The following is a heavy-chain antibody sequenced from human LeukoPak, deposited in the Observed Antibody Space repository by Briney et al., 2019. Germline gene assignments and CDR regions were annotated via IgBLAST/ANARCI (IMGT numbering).Heavy chain of an antibody. V-gene: IGHV3-7*03. CDR3: ARAGYGGALDY. CDR1: GFTFSSYW. Sequence: PGGSLRLSCAASGFTFSSYWMSCVRQAPGKGLEWVANINQGGRETYYVDSVKGRFTISRDNDKNSLYLQMNSLRAEDTAVYYCARAGYGGALDYWGQGTLVTVSS. D-gene: IGHD4-23*01. CDR2: INQGGRET. J-gene: IGHJ4*02.